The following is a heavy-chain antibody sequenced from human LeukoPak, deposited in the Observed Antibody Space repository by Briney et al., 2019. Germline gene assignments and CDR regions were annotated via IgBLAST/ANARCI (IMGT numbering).Heavy chain of an antibody. V-gene: IGHV4-34*01. CDR2: INHSGST. CDR3: ARLGSGWYGGPFDY. D-gene: IGHD6-19*01. J-gene: IGHJ4*02. Sequence: SETLSLTCAVYGGSFSGYYWSWIRQPPGKGLEGVGEINHSGSTNYNPSLKSRVTISVDTSKNQFSLKLSSVTAADTAVYYCARLGSGWYGGPFDYWGQGTLVTVSS. CDR1: GGSFSGYY.